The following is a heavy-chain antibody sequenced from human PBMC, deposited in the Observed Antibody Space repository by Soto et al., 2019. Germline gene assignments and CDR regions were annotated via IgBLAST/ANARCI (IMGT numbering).Heavy chain of an antibody. D-gene: IGHD3-3*01. V-gene: IGHV1-69*02. CDR3: ARGPAGSGYCPHFDY. Sequence: GASVKVSCKASGGTFSSYTIGWVRQAPGQGLEWMGRIIPILGIANYAQKFQGRVTITADKSTSTAYMELSSLRSEDTAVYYCARGPAGSGYCPHFDYWGQGTLVTVSS. J-gene: IGHJ4*02. CDR2: IIPILGIA. CDR1: GGTFSSYT.